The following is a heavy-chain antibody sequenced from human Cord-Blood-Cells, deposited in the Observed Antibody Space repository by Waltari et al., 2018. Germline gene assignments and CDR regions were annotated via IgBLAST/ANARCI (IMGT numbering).Heavy chain of an antibody. V-gene: IGHV1-69*01. CDR2: IIPIFGTA. CDR1: GGTFSSYA. J-gene: IGHJ3*02. Sequence: QVQLVQSGAEVKKPGSSVKVSCKASGGTFSSYATSWVRQAPGQGLEWMGGIIPIFGTANYAQKFQGRVTITADESTSTAYMELSSLRSEDTAVYYCASADGHSKLGAFDIWGQGTMVTVSS. CDR3: ASADGHSKLGAFDI. D-gene: IGHD3-10*01.